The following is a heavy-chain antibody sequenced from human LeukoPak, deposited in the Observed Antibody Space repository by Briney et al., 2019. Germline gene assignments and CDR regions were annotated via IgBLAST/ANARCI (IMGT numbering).Heavy chain of an antibody. D-gene: IGHD5-24*01. CDR1: GYTFTGYY. CDR3: ARDGTGVYNLVQY. J-gene: IGHJ4*02. Sequence: ASVKVSCKASGYTFTGYYMHWVRQAPGQGLGWMGWINPNSGGTNYAQKFQGRVTMTRDTSISAVYMELSRLRSDDTAVYYCARDGTGVYNLVQYWGQGTLVTVSS. CDR2: INPNSGGT. V-gene: IGHV1-2*02.